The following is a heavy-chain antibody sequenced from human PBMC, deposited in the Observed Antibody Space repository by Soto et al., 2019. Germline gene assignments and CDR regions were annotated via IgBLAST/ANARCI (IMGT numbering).Heavy chain of an antibody. D-gene: IGHD5-18*01. Sequence: QVQLVQSGAEEKKPGSSVKVSCKASGGTFSSYTISWVRQAPGQGLEWMGRIIPILGIANYAQKFQGRVTITADKSASTAYMEMSSLRSEDTAVDYCARGGVDTATRGGDYGMDVWGQGTTVTVSS. CDR3: ARGGVDTATRGGDYGMDV. V-gene: IGHV1-69*02. CDR1: GGTFSSYT. J-gene: IGHJ6*02. CDR2: IIPILGIA.